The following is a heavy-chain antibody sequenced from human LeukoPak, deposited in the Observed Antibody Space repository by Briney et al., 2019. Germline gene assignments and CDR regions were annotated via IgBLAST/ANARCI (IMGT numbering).Heavy chain of an antibody. J-gene: IGHJ4*02. V-gene: IGHV3-66*02. CDR3: ARDLTHGGKTY. D-gene: IGHD4-23*01. CDR2: IYSGGDA. CDR1: GFTVISNY. Sequence: GGSLRLSCAASGFTVISNYMSWVRQAPGEGLEWVSVIYSGGDAYYADSVKGRFTISRDNSKNTLYLQMNSLRAEDTAVYYCARDLTHGGKTYWGQGTLVTVSS.